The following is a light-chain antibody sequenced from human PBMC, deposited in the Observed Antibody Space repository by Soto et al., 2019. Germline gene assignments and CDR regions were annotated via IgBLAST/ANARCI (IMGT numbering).Light chain of an antibody. CDR3: QQYNTYPYT. V-gene: IGKV1-5*03. CDR2: KAS. J-gene: IGKJ2*01. Sequence: DIQMSQSPSTLSASVGDSVTIACRASQTISSWLAWYQQKPGKAPKLLIYKASTLERGVPSGFSGSGSGTEFTLTISSLQPDDFATYYCQQYNTYPYTFGQGTKLEIK. CDR1: QTISSW.